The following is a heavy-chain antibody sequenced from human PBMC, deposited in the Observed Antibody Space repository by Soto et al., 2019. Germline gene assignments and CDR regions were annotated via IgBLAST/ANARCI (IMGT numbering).Heavy chain of an antibody. V-gene: IGHV2-5*01. CDR1: GFSLSVYGVR. Sequence: ESGPTLVNPTQTLTLTCSFSGFSLSVYGVRVIWFRQPPGETLEWLALIHWNDDKRYSPYLKSRLTITKDTSKNQVVLTLTNLDPLDTGTYFCAHTKDSSGFLNSWGQGILVTVSS. CDR2: IHWNDDK. CDR3: AHTKDSSGFLNS. J-gene: IGHJ4*02. D-gene: IGHD3-22*01.